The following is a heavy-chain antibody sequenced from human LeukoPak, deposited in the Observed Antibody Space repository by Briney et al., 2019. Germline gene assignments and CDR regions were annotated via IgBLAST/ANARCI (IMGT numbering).Heavy chain of an antibody. D-gene: IGHD2-2*01. CDR1: GFTFSNYG. CDR2: ISSSGTTI. V-gene: IGHV3-48*04. Sequence: GGSLRLSCVASGFTFSNYGMNWVRQAPGKGLQWVSDISSSGTTIYYADSVKGRFTISRDNAKNSLYLQMNSLRAEDTAVYYCARKYCSTTSCLFDNWGQGTLVTVSS. CDR3: ARKYCSTTSCLFDN. J-gene: IGHJ4*02.